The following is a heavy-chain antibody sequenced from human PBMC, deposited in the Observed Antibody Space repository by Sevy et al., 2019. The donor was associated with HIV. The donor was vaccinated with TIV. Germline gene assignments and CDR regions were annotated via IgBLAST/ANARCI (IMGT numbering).Heavy chain of an antibody. V-gene: IGHV3-53*01. Sequence: GGSLRLSCEVSGFTVSSKYMSWVRQAPGKGLEWVSVLQSGGSTHYADSLKGRLTISRDNSKNTLYLQRISLRAEDTAVYYCTRSLASGYFVTFDHWGQGALVTVSS. D-gene: IGHD5-12*01. J-gene: IGHJ4*02. CDR3: TRSLASGYFVTFDH. CDR1: GFTVSSKY. CDR2: LQSGGST.